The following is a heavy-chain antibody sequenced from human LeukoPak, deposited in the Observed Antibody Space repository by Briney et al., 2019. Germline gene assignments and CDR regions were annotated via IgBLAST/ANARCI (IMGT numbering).Heavy chain of an antibody. Sequence: GGSLRLSCTASGFTFSSYSMNWVRQSPGKGLEWLSYISSSSSSIYYADSVKGRFTISRDNAKNSLYLQMNSLRAEDTAVYYCARPPHTADYYFDYWGQGTLVTVSS. J-gene: IGHJ4*02. CDR1: GFTFSSYS. CDR3: ARPPHTADYYFDY. V-gene: IGHV3-48*04. D-gene: IGHD5-18*01. CDR2: ISSSSSSI.